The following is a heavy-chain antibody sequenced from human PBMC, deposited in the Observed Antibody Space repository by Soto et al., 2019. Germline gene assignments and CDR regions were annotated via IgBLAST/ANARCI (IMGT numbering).Heavy chain of an antibody. J-gene: IGHJ4*02. CDR3: ARGRIQLWLFDY. V-gene: IGHV1-18*01. D-gene: IGHD5-18*01. Sequence: GASVKVSCKASGYTFTSYGISWVRQAPGQGLEWMGWVSAYNGNTNYAQKLQGRVTMTTDTSTSTAYMELSSLRSEDTAVYYCARGRIQLWLFDYWGQGTLVTVSS. CDR2: VSAYNGNT. CDR1: GYTFTSYG.